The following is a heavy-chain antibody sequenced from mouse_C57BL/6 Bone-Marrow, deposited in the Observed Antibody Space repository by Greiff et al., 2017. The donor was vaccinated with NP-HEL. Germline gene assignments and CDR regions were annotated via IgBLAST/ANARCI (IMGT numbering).Heavy chain of an antibody. V-gene: IGHV1-15*01. CDR3: TRGVTGTWYFDD. D-gene: IGHD4-1*01. Sequence: QVQLQQSGAELVRPGASVTLSCKASGYTFTDYEMHWVQQTPVHGLEWIGAIDPETGGTAYNPKFTGTAILTADKSSSTAYMELRRLTYEDSAVYYWTRGVTGTWYFDDWGKGTTLTVSS. CDR2: IDPETGGT. J-gene: IGHJ2*01. CDR1: GYTFTDYE.